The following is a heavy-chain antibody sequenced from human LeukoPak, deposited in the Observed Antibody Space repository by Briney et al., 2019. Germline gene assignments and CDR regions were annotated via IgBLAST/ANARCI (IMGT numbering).Heavy chain of an antibody. J-gene: IGHJ1*01. CDR1: GYTFTSYY. D-gene: IGHD2-2*01. V-gene: IGHV1-46*01. Sequence: ASVKVSCKASGYTFTSYYMHWVRQAPGQGLEWMGIINPSGGSTSYAQKFQGRVTMTRDTSTSTVYMELSSLRSDDTAVYYCARDRGYCSSTSCYAEYFQHWGQGTLVTVSS. CDR3: ARDRGYCSSTSCYAEYFQH. CDR2: INPSGGST.